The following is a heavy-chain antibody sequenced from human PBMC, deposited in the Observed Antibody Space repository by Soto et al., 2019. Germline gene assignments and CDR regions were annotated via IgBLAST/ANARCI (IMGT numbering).Heavy chain of an antibody. CDR3: ARDGIGNYDVWSGQGLGTYGMDL. V-gene: IGHV1-46*01. J-gene: IGHJ6*02. Sequence: ASVKVSCKASGYTFTSYYMHWVRQAPGQGLEWMGIINPSGGSTSYAQKFQGRVTMTRDTSTSTVYMELSGLRSEDTAVYYCARDGIGNYDVWSGQGLGTYGMDLWGQGTTVTVSS. CDR1: GYTFTSYY. CDR2: INPSGGST. D-gene: IGHD3-3*01.